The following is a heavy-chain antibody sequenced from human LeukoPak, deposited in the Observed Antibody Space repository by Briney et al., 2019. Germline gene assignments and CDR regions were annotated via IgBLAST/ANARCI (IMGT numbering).Heavy chain of an antibody. J-gene: IGHJ4*02. CDR3: AKGLHCGGDCFLFDY. CDR2: ISYDGSNK. D-gene: IGHD2-21*02. CDR1: GFTFNSYG. V-gene: IGHV3-30*18. Sequence: GGSLRLSCAASGFTFNSYGMHWVRQAPGKGLEWVAVISYDGSNKYYADSVKGRFTISRDNSKNTLYLQMNNLRAEDTAVFYCAKGLHCGGDCFLFDYWGQGTLVTVSS.